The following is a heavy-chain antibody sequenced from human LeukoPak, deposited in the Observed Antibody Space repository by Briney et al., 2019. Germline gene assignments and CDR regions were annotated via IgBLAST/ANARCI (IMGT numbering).Heavy chain of an antibody. CDR2: ISSSSSYI. J-gene: IGHJ4*02. CDR3: AKNDGWVQYAN. D-gene: IGHD5-24*01. Sequence: GGSLRLSCAASGFTFSSYSMNWVRQAPGKGLEWVSSISSSSSYIYYADSVKGRFTISRDNSKNTLYLQMNSLRVEDTAVYYCAKNDGWVQYANWGQGTLVTVSS. V-gene: IGHV3-21*04. CDR1: GFTFSSYS.